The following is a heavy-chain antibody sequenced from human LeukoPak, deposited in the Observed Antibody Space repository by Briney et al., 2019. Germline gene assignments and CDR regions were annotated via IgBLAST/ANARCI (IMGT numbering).Heavy chain of an antibody. CDR3: ARDDKGYGDWFDP. D-gene: IGHD4-17*01. Sequence: GGSLRLSCAASGFTFSSYSMNWVRQAPGKGLEWVSSISSSSSYIYYADSVKGRFTISGDNAKNSLYLQMNSLRAEDTAVYYCARDDKGYGDWFDPWGQGTLVTVSS. V-gene: IGHV3-21*01. CDR1: GFTFSSYS. J-gene: IGHJ5*02. CDR2: ISSSSSYI.